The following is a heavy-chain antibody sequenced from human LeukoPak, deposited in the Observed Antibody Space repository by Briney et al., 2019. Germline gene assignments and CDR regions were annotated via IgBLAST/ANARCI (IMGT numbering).Heavy chain of an antibody. CDR3: AKLKEVAVAGDWPYYFDY. D-gene: IGHD6-19*01. CDR1: GFTFSSYG. Sequence: GGSLRLSCAASGFTFSSYGIHWVRQAPGKGLEWVAVISYDGSNKYYADSVKGRFTISRDNSKNTLYLQMNSLRAEDTAVYYCAKLKEVAVAGDWPYYFDYWGQGTLVTVSS. V-gene: IGHV3-30*18. J-gene: IGHJ4*02. CDR2: ISYDGSNK.